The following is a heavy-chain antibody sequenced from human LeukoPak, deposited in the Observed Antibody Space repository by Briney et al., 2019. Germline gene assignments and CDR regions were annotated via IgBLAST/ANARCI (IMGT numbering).Heavy chain of an antibody. J-gene: IGHJ6*03. CDR1: GGTFSSYA. CDR2: IIPIFGTA. D-gene: IGHD6-6*01. V-gene: IGHV1-69*13. Sequence: SVKVSCKASGGTFSSYAISWVRQAPGQGLEWMGGIIPIFGTANYAQKFQGRVTITADESTSTAYMELSSLRSEDTAVYYCARETEYSSSSARDYYYYMDVWGKGTTVTVSS. CDR3: ARETEYSSSSARDYYYYMDV.